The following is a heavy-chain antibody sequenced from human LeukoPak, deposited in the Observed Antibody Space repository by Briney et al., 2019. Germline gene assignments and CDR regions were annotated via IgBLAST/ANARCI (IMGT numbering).Heavy chain of an antibody. J-gene: IGHJ4*02. CDR2: IRSSSTTT. CDR3: ARGIGVTGLTAAY. CDR1: GFTFSDYY. V-gene: IGHV3-11*01. Sequence: PGGSLRLSCAASGFTFSDYYMSWIRQAPGKGLEWLSYIRSSSTTTYYADSVVGRFTISRDNAKNSLYLQMNSLRAEDTAVYYCARGIGVTGLTAAYWGQGTLVTVSS. D-gene: IGHD2-8*01.